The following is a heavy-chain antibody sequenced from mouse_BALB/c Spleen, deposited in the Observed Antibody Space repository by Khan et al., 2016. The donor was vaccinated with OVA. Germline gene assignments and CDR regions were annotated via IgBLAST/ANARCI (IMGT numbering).Heavy chain of an antibody. CDR2: IDPENGNT. D-gene: IGHD2-3*01. V-gene: IGHV14-1*02. Sequence: DVKLQESGAELVRPGALVKLSCKASGFNIKDYYIHWVKQRPEQGLEWIGWIDPENGNTIYDPKFQGKATITADTSSNTAYLQFSSLTSEDTAVYYCTRDGYSPWFVYWGQGTLVTVSA. CDR1: GFNIKDYY. J-gene: IGHJ3*01. CDR3: TRDGYSPWFVY.